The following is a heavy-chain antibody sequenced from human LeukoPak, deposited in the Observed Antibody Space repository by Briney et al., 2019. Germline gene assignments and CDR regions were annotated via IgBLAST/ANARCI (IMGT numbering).Heavy chain of an antibody. CDR2: IIPIFGIA. CDR3: ASGPCSTSCYHLDWFDP. J-gene: IGHJ5*02. D-gene: IGHD2-2*01. Sequence: SVKVSCKASGGTFSSYAISWVRQAPGQGLEWMGRIIPIFGIANYAQKFQGRVTITADKSTSTAYMELSSLRSEDTAVYYCASGPCSTSCYHLDWFDPWGQGTLVTVSS. CDR1: GGTFSSYA. V-gene: IGHV1-69*04.